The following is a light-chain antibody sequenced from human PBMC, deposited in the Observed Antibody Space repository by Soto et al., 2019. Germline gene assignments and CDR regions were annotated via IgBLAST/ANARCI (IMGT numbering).Light chain of an antibody. CDR2: AAS. CDR1: QGISTY. V-gene: IGKV1-39*01. J-gene: IGKJ1*01. Sequence: DIQMTQSPSSLSASVGDRVTITCRASQGISTYLNWYHQKPGKAPKLLIYAASSLQSGVPSRFSGSGSETDFTLTISSLQPEDFATYSCRQSYSTTWTFGQGTKVDIK. CDR3: RQSYSTTWT.